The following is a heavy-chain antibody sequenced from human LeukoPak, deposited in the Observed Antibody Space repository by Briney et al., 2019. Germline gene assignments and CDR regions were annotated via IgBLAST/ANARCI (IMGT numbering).Heavy chain of an antibody. J-gene: IGHJ4*02. Sequence: GESLKISCKGSGYSFTDYWIGWVRQMPGKGLEWMGIIYPGDSDTRYSPSFRGQVTISADKSISTAYLQWRSLKASDTAMYYCARGSGDFWSGYTFDYWGQGTLVTVSS. CDR1: GYSFTDYW. D-gene: IGHD3-3*01. V-gene: IGHV5-51*01. CDR3: ARGSGDFWSGYTFDY. CDR2: IYPGDSDT.